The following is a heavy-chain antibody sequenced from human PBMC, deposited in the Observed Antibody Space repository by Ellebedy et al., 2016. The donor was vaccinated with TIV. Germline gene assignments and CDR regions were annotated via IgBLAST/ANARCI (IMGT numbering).Heavy chain of an antibody. CDR2: IYQDGSDQ. J-gene: IGHJ5*02. V-gene: IGHV3-7*01. D-gene: IGHD4-17*01. CDR1: GFSFRSYW. CDR3: ARRGSYGDYAVQVNSWFDP. Sequence: PGGSLRLSCAASGFSFRSYWMSWVRQAPGKGLEWVANIYQDGSDQYYVDSVKGRFTISRENANNSLFLQMNSLRAEDTAVYYCARRGSYGDYAVQVNSWFDPWGRGTLVTVSS.